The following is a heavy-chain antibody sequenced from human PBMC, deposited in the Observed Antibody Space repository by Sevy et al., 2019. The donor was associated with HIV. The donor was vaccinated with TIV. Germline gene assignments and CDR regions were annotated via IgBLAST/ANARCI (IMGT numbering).Heavy chain of an antibody. J-gene: IGHJ3*02. Sequence: GGSLRLSCAASGFTFSSYAMSWVRQAPGKGLEWVSAISGSGGSTYYANSVKGRFTISRDNSKNTLYLQMNSLRAEDTAVYYCAKAGSSWYYAFDIWGQGTMVTVSS. V-gene: IGHV3-23*01. D-gene: IGHD6-13*01. CDR3: AKAGSSWYYAFDI. CDR1: GFTFSSYA. CDR2: ISGSGGST.